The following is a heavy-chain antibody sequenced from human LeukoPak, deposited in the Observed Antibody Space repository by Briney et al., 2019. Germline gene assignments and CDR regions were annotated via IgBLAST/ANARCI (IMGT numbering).Heavy chain of an antibody. CDR3: AREAPWYGGFAY. V-gene: IGHV3-48*03. Sequence: GGSLRLSCAASGFPFSSLEVNWVRQARGGGRECGSYISSSGNIYYADSVKGRFTICRDNAKNSLYVQMHSLRVEDTAVYYCAREAPWYGGFAYWGQGALLTVPS. J-gene: IGHJ4*02. D-gene: IGHD4-23*01. CDR1: GFPFSSLE. CDR2: ISSSGNI.